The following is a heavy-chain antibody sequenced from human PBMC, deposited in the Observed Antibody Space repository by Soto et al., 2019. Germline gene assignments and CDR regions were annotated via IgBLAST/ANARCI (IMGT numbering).Heavy chain of an antibody. J-gene: IGHJ5*02. V-gene: IGHV1-69*13. D-gene: IGHD6-6*01. CDR1: GGTFSSYA. CDR3: ARDTGYSSSSGFPWFDP. CDR2: IIPIFGTA. Sequence: GASVKVSCKASGGTFSSYAISWVRRAPGQGLEWMGGIIPIFGTANYAQKFQGRVTITADESTSTAYMELSSLRSEDTAVYYCARDTGYSSSSGFPWFDPWGQGTLVTVSS.